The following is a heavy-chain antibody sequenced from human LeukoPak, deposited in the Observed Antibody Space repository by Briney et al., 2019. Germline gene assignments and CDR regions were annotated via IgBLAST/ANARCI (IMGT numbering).Heavy chain of an antibody. V-gene: IGHV4-59*12. CDR2: IYYSGST. CDR3: ARGGPVYDYVWGSYRYTGTFDY. J-gene: IGHJ4*02. D-gene: IGHD3-16*02. CDR1: GGSISSYY. Sequence: PSETLSLTCTVSGGSISSYYWSWIRQPPGKGLEWIGYIYYSGSTNYNPSLKSRVTITVDTSKNQFSLKLSSVTAADTAVYYCARGGPVYDYVWGSYRYTGTFDYWGQGTLVTVSS.